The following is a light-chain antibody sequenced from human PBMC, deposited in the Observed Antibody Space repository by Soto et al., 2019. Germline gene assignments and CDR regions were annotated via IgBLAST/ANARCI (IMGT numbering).Light chain of an antibody. Sequence: NFMLTQPRSVSESPGETVTISCTRTSGGIASNYVQWYQQRPGSAPTIVIYEHNQRPSGVPDRFSGSTDGSSNSASLTISGLQTEEEADYYCQSYASSFVLFGGGTKLTV. CDR3: QSYASSFVL. CDR2: EHN. J-gene: IGLJ2*01. CDR1: SGGIASNY. V-gene: IGLV6-57*04.